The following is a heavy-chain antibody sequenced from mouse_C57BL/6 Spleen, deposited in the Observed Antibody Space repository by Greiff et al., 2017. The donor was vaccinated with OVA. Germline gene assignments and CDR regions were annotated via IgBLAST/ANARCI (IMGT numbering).Heavy chain of an antibody. D-gene: IGHD2-14*01. CDR2: IYPGSGNT. Sequence: QVQLQQSGAELVRPGASVKLSCKASGYTFTDYYINWVKQRPGQGLEWIARIYPGSGNTYYNEKFKGKATLTAEKSSSTAYMQLSSLTSEDSAVYFCARRENYREFAYWGQGTLVTVSA. V-gene: IGHV1-76*01. CDR3: ARRENYREFAY. J-gene: IGHJ3*01. CDR1: GYTFTDYY.